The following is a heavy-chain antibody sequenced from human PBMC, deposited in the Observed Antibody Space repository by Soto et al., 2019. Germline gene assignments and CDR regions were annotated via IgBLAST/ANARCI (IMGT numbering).Heavy chain of an antibody. CDR2: ISASGGRT. V-gene: IGHV3-23*01. D-gene: IGHD2-15*01. CDR3: AKDLEVLSARFEP. CDR1: GFTFGNYA. Sequence: PGGSLRLSCRASGFTFGNYAMAWVRQAPGKGLEWVSGISASGGRTYYADSAKGRFTISRDNPNNTLYLQMSSLRAEDTAVYYCAKDLEVLSARFEPWRQRALVTVSS. J-gene: IGHJ5*02.